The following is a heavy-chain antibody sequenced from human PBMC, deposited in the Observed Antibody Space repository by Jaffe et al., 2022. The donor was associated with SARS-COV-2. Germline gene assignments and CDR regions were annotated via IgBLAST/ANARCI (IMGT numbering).Heavy chain of an antibody. D-gene: IGHD1-7*01. CDR1: GYTFTSYY. CDR2: INPSGGST. CDR3: ARDLGLELRGGLYYYGMDV. J-gene: IGHJ6*02. V-gene: IGHV1-46*01. Sequence: QVQLVQSGAEVKKPGASVKVSCKASGYTFTSYYMHWVRQAPGQGLEWMGIINPSGGSTSYAQKFQGRVTMTRDTSTSTVYMELSSLRSEDTAVYYCARDLGLELRGGLYYYGMDVWGQGTTVTVSS.